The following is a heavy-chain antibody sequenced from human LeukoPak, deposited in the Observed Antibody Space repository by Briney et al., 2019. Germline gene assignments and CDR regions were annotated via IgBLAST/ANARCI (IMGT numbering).Heavy chain of an antibody. D-gene: IGHD6-6*01. CDR1: GFTFSSYG. CDR3: ASGSRSSVSFDI. V-gene: IGHV3-33*07. Sequence: GRSLRLSCAASGFTFSSYGMFWVRQAPGKGREGVAVIWYDGSNKYYGDSVKGRFTISRDNSKNTLYLQMNSLRAEDTAVYYCASGSRSSVSFDIWGQGTMVTVSS. CDR2: IWYDGSNK. J-gene: IGHJ3*02.